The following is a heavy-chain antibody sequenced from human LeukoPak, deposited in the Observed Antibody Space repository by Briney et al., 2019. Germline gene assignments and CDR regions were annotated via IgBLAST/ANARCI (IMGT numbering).Heavy chain of an antibody. CDR3: TTYGRDGYRGYF. Sequence: GGSLRLSCAASGFIFSSYSMSWVRQAPGKGLEWVSYISGPSDTIYYADSVKGRFSISRDNAKHSVYLQMSSLRAEDTAVYYCTTYGRDGYRGYFWGQGALVTVSS. V-gene: IGHV3-48*04. CDR2: ISGPSDTI. CDR1: GFIFSSYS. J-gene: IGHJ4*02. D-gene: IGHD5-24*01.